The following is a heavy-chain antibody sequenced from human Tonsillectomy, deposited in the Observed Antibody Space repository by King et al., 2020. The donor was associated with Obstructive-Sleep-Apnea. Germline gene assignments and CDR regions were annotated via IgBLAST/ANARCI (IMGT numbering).Heavy chain of an antibody. CDR3: ARLTGYYYDSGGYYEWSEAPYYFDS. CDR1: SGSISGSSYY. Sequence: QLQESGPGLVKPSETLSLTCTASSGSISGSSYYWGWIRQPPGKGLEWIGSIYYSGSTYYNPSLKSRVTISVDTSKNQFSLKLTSVTAADTAVYYCARLTGYYYDSGGYYEWSEAPYYFDSWGQGTLVTVSS. D-gene: IGHD3-22*01. J-gene: IGHJ4*02. CDR2: IYYSGST. V-gene: IGHV4-39*01.